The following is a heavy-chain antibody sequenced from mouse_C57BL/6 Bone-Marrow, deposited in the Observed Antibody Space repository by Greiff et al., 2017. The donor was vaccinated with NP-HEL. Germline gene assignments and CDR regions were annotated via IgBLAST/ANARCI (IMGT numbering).Heavy chain of an antibody. Sequence: EVKVVESGEGLVKPGGSLKLSCAASGFTFSSYAMSWVRQTPEKRLEWVAYISSGGDSIYYAATVKGRFTISRDNARNTLYLQMSSLKSEDTAMYDCTRRYYGSSHAMDYWGQGTSVTVST. J-gene: IGHJ4*01. CDR2: ISSGGDSI. D-gene: IGHD1-1*01. V-gene: IGHV5-9-1*02. CDR3: TRRYYGSSHAMDY. CDR1: GFTFSSYA.